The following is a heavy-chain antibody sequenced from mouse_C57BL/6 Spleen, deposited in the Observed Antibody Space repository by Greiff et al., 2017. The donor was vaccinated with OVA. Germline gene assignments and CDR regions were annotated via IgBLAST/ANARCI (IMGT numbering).Heavy chain of an antibody. CDR2: ISGGGGNT. V-gene: IGHV5-9*01. D-gene: IGHD1-1*01. CDR3: ARGYGFYFDY. J-gene: IGHJ2*01. Sequence: DVKVEESGGGLVKPGGSLKLSCAASGFTFSSYTMSWVRQTPEKRLEWVATISGGGGNTYYPDSVKGRFTISRDNAKNTLYLQMSSLRSEDTALYYCARGYGFYFDYWGQGTTLTVSS. CDR1: GFTFSSYT.